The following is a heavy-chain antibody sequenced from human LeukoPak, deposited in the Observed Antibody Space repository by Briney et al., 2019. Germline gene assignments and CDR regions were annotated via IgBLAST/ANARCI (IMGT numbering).Heavy chain of an antibody. D-gene: IGHD4-17*01. CDR3: ARDKETYGISDYYYGMDV. CDR1: GFTFSSYA. CDR2: ISGSGGST. V-gene: IGHV3-23*01. J-gene: IGHJ6*02. Sequence: PGGSLRLSCAASGFTFSSYAMSWVRQAPGKGLEWVSAISGSGGSTYYADSVKGRFTISRDNSKNTLYLQMNSLRADDTAVYYCARDKETYGISDYYYGMDVWGQGTTVTVS.